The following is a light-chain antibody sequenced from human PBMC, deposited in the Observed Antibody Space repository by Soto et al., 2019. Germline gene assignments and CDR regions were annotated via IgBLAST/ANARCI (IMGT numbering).Light chain of an antibody. V-gene: IGLV1-44*01. Sequence: QPVLTQPPSASGTPGQRVTISCSGGSSNIGSNTINWYQQLPGTAPKLLIYANNQRPSGVPDRFSGSKSGTSASLAISGLQSEDESEYYCAAWDDRMNGVIFGGGTKLTLL. CDR1: SSNIGSNT. CDR3: AAWDDRMNGVI. CDR2: ANN. J-gene: IGLJ2*01.